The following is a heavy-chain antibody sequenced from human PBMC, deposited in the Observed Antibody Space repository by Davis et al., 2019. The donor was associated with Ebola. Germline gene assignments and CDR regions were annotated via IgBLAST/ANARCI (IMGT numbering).Heavy chain of an antibody. CDR1: GFTFSSYA. Sequence: PGGSLRLSCAASGFTFSSYAMSWVRQAPGKGLEWVSAISGSGGSTYYADSVKGRFTISRDNSKNTLYLQMNSLRAEDTAVYYCAKAHRTMVRGVIFYYYYGMDVWGQGTTVTVSS. V-gene: IGHV3-23*01. D-gene: IGHD3-10*01. CDR2: ISGSGGST. CDR3: AKAHRTMVRGVIFYYYYGMDV. J-gene: IGHJ6*02.